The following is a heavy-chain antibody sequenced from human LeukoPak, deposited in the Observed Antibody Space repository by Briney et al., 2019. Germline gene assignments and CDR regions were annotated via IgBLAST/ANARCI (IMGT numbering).Heavy chain of an antibody. CDR2: ISSSSSYI. CDR1: GFTFSSYS. D-gene: IGHD1-1*01. Sequence: GGSLRLSCAASGFTFSSYSMNWVRQAPGKGLEWVSSISSSSSYIYYADSVKGRFSISRDNAKNSLYLQMNSLRAEDTAVYYCARDWSRLFDYWGQGTLVTVSS. V-gene: IGHV3-21*01. CDR3: ARDWSRLFDY. J-gene: IGHJ4*02.